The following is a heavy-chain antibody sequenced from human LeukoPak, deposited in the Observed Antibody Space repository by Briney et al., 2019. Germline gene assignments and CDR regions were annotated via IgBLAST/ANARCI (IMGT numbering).Heavy chain of an antibody. CDR3: ARLQLPHYYMDV. Sequence: ASVKVSCKASGYTFTSYGISWVRQAPGQGLEWMGWISAYNGNTNYAQKLQGRVTMTTDTSTSTAYMELRSLRSEDTAVYYCARLQLPHYYMDVWGKGTTVTISS. V-gene: IGHV1-18*01. J-gene: IGHJ6*03. CDR2: ISAYNGNT. D-gene: IGHD2-2*01. CDR1: GYTFTSYG.